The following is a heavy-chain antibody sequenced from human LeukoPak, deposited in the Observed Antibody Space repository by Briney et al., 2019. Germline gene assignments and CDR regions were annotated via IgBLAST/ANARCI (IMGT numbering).Heavy chain of an antibody. CDR3: ARDPNYYYAMDV. CDR2: IWSDGTNQ. V-gene: IGHV3-33*08. CDR1: GFTFSSY. J-gene: IGHJ6*02. Sequence: GGALRLSCAASGFTFSSYMNWVRQAPGKGLEWVAVIWSDGTNQYYADSVKGRFTISRDNSKNTLYLQMNSLRAEDTAVYYCARDPNYYYAMDVWGQGTTVTVSS.